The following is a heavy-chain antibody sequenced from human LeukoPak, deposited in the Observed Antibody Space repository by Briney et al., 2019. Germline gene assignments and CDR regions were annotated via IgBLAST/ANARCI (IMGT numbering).Heavy chain of an antibody. CDR3: ARAVDYGSGSYLYYFDY. V-gene: IGHV3-11*04. CDR2: ISSSGNTI. CDR1: GFTFSDYY. D-gene: IGHD3-10*01. J-gene: IGHJ4*02. Sequence: PGGSLRLSCAASGFTFSDYYMSWIRQAPGKGLEWVSYISSSGNTIYYADSVKGRFTISRDNAKNSLYLQMNSLRAEDTAVYYCARAVDYGSGSYLYYFDYWGQGTLVTVSS.